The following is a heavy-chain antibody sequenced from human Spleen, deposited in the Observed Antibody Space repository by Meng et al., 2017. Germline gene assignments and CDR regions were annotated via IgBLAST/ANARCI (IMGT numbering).Heavy chain of an antibody. J-gene: IGHJ4*02. D-gene: IGHD6-13*01. CDR1: GVSMGDSY. V-gene: IGHV4-4*07. Sequence: SETLSLTCTVSGVSMGDSYWSWIRQPAGKGLEWLGRMYISGSYNYNPSLKGRVTMSVDESRNQVSLMLTSVPAADTAVYYCAREKQAAEFDYWGQGLLVTVSS. CDR2: MYISGSY. CDR3: AREKQAAEFDY.